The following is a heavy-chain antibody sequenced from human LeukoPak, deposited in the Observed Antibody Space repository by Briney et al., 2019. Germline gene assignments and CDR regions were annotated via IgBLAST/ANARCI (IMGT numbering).Heavy chain of an antibody. D-gene: IGHD5-12*01. CDR1: GYTFTGYY. J-gene: IGHJ6*02. CDR3: AKDISGYSGHRIPHGMDV. CDR2: INPNSGGT. V-gene: IGHV1-2*02. Sequence: ASVKVSCKASGYTFTGYYMHWVRQAPGQGLEWMGWINPNSGGTNYAQKFQGRVTMTRDTSISTAYMELNSLRAEDTALYYCAKDISGYSGHRIPHGMDVWGQGTTVTVSS.